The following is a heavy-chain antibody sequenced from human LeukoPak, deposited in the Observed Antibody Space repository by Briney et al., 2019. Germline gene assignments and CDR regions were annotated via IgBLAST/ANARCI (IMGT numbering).Heavy chain of an antibody. CDR3: TSRSNTVVDNY. J-gene: IGHJ4*02. D-gene: IGHD4-23*01. V-gene: IGHV3-73*01. Sequence: GGSLKLSCAASGFAFSGSSMHWVRQVSGKGLEWVGRIRSKGNSYATTYAASVKGRFTISRDDSKNTTSLQMSSLKTEDTAVYYRTSRSNTVVDNYWGQGILVTVSS. CDR1: GFAFSGSS. CDR2: IRSKGNSYAT.